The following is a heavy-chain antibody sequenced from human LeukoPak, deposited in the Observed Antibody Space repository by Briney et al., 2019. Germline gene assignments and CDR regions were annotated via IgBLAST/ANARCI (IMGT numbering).Heavy chain of an antibody. CDR1: GDSISSSY. V-gene: IGHV4-59*01. CDR3: ARDRTGNNWFDP. D-gene: IGHD1-1*01. Sequence: SETLSLTCTVSGDSISSSYWSWIRQPPGKGLEWIGYIYYSGSTNYNPSLKSRVTISVDTSKNQFSLKLSSVTAADTAVYYCARDRTGNNWFDPWGQGTLVTVSS. J-gene: IGHJ5*02. CDR2: IYYSGST.